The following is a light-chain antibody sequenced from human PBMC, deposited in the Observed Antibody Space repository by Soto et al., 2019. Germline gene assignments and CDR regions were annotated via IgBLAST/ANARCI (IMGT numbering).Light chain of an antibody. V-gene: IGLV1-51*02. CDR2: EDN. Sequence: QSVLTQPPSVSAAPGQKVTFSCPGSSSNIGKNYVSWYQQVPGTAPKLLIYEDNKRRSGIPDRFSGSKSGTSATLGITGLQTGDEADYYCGTWDSSLSVFVFGTGTKVTVL. J-gene: IGLJ1*01. CDR1: SSNIGKNY. CDR3: GTWDSSLSVFV.